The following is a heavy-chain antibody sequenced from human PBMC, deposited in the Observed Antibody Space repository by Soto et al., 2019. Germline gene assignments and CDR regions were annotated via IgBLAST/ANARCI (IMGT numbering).Heavy chain of an antibody. Sequence: ASVKVSCKASGYTFTSYAMHWVRQAPGQRLEWMGWINAGNGNTKYSQKFQGRVTITRDTSASTAYMELSSLRSEDTAVYYCARAYYDFWSGPTPSDYWGQGTLVTVSS. D-gene: IGHD3-3*01. J-gene: IGHJ4*02. CDR2: INAGNGNT. CDR3: ARAYYDFWSGPTPSDY. CDR1: GYTFTSYA. V-gene: IGHV1-3*01.